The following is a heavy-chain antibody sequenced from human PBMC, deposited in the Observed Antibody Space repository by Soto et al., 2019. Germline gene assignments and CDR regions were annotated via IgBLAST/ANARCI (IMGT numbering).Heavy chain of an antibody. CDR1: GCSLSCYY. D-gene: IGHD2-2*01. CDR3: ARMGYQPLSNWFDP. Sequence: TSETLSLTCTVSGCSLSCYYWGWIRQPPGKGLEWIGYIYYSGSTNYNPSLKSRVTISVDTSKNQFSLKLSSVTAADTAVYYCARMGYQPLSNWFDPWGQGTLVTVSS. J-gene: IGHJ5*02. V-gene: IGHV4-59*08. CDR2: IYYSGST.